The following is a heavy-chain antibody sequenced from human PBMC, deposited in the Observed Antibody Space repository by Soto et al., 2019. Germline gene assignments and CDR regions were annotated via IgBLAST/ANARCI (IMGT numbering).Heavy chain of an antibody. D-gene: IGHD6-19*01. V-gene: IGHV1-69*04. J-gene: IGHJ3*02. CDR3: ARDIIAVAGNAFDI. Sequence: GASVKVSCKASGGTFSSYTISWVRQAPGQGLEWMGRIIPILGIANYAQKFQGRVTITADKSTSTAYMELSSLRSEDTAVYYCARDIIAVAGNAFDIWGQGTMVTVS. CDR2: IIPILGIA. CDR1: GGTFSSYT.